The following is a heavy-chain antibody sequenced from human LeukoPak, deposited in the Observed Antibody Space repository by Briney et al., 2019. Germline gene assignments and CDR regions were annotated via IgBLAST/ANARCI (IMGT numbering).Heavy chain of an antibody. CDR1: GFTFSSYR. CDR3: ARAVYDSSGYNWFDP. D-gene: IGHD3-22*01. CDR2: INSDGGDT. J-gene: IGHJ5*02. Sequence: PGGSLRLSYAASGFTFSSYRMHWVRQAPGKGLVWVSRINSDGGDTTYADSVKGRFTISRDTAKNTLYLQMNSLRAEDTAVYYCARAVYDSSGYNWFDPWGQGTLVTVSS. V-gene: IGHV3-74*01.